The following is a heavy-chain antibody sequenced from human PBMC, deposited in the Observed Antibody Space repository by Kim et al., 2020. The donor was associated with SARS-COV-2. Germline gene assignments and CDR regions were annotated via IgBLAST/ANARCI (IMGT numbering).Heavy chain of an antibody. CDR3: AKATLYYDFWSGYYKSVYYFDY. D-gene: IGHD3-3*01. V-gene: IGHV3-23*03. Sequence: GGSLRLSCAASGFTFSSYAMSWVRQAPGKGLEWVSVIYSGGSSTYYADSVKGRFTISRDNSKNTLYLQMNSLRAEDTAVYYCAKATLYYDFWSGYYKSVYYFDYWGQGTLVTVSS. CDR2: IYSGGSST. J-gene: IGHJ4*02. CDR1: GFTFSSYA.